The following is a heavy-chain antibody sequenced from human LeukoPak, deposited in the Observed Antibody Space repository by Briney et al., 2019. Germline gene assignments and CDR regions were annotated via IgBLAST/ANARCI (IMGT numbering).Heavy chain of an antibody. CDR2: IIPIFGTA. CDR3: ARVPYCSSTSCYTGEYYYYYYYMDV. D-gene: IGHD2-2*02. Sequence: ASVKVSCKASGGTFSSYAISWVRQAPGQGLEWMGGIIPIFGTANYAQKFQGRVTITTDESTSTAYMELSSLRSEDAAVYYCARVPYCSSTSCYTGEYYYYYYYMDVWGKGTTVTVSS. V-gene: IGHV1-69*05. J-gene: IGHJ6*03. CDR1: GGTFSSYA.